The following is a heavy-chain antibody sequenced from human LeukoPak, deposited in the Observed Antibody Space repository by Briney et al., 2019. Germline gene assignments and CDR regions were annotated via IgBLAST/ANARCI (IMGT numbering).Heavy chain of an antibody. CDR1: GFTFNTHS. CDR2: ISSTSSTI. CDR3: ARDQYGDYVFDY. D-gene: IGHD4-17*01. J-gene: IGHJ4*02. Sequence: GGSLRLSCAASGFTFNTHSMNWVRQAPGKGLEWVSYISSTSSTIYYADSVKGRSTISRDSAKNSLYLQMNSLRAEDTAVYYCARDQYGDYVFDYWGQGTLVTVSS. V-gene: IGHV3-48*01.